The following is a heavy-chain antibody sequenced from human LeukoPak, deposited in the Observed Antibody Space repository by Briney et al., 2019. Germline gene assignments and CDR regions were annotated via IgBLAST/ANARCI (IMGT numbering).Heavy chain of an antibody. V-gene: IGHV1-46*01. Sequence: GASVKVSCKTSGFSFSSFYIHWVRQGPGQGLEWMGLISPNGGSTRLAQKFQGRVTMTSDMATSTVYMELSSLRSEDAAVYYCARVASVFWFDPWGQGTLVTVSS. J-gene: IGHJ5*02. D-gene: IGHD3-10*01. CDR2: ISPNGGST. CDR3: ARVASVFWFDP. CDR1: GFSFSSFY.